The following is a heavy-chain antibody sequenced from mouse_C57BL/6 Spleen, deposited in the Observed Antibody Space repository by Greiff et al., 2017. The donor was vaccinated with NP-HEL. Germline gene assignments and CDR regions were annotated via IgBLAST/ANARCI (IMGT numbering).Heavy chain of an antibody. V-gene: IGHV1-52*01. CDR3: AVYYEYGGWFAY. CDR1: GYTFTSYW. D-gene: IGHD2-4*01. CDR2: IDPSDSET. J-gene: IGHJ3*01. Sequence: QVQLQQPGAELVRPGSSVKLSCKASGYTFTSYWMHWVKQRPIQGLEWIGNIDPSDSETHYNQKFKDKATLTVDKSSSTAYMQLSSLTSEDSAVYYCAVYYEYGGWFAYWGQGTLVTVSA.